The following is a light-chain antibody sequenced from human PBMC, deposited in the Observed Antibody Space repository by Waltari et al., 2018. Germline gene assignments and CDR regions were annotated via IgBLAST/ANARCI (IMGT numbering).Light chain of an antibody. J-gene: IGKJ1*01. CDR2: KVF. Sequence: DAVLTQSPLSLPVTLGQSASISCRSSQSLLSSDGKTCLSWFQLRPGQSPRRLIYKVFNRDSGVPDRFSGSGSGTDFTLKISRVEAEDVGDYYCMQLTQWPWTFGQGTKVEIK. CDR3: MQLTQWPWT. CDR1: QSLLSSDGKTC. V-gene: IGKV2-30*01.